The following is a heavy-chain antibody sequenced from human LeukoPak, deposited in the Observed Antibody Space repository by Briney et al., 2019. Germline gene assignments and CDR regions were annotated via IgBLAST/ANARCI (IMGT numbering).Heavy chain of an antibody. J-gene: IGHJ3*02. CDR3: ARAHDYEFPVAFDI. V-gene: IGHV4-4*07. Sequence: PSETLSLTCTVSGGSISSYYWSWIRQPAGKGLEWIGRIYTSGSTNYNPSLKSRVTISVDTSKNQFSLKLSSVTAADTAVYYCARAHDYEFPVAFDIWGQGTMVTVSS. CDR1: GGSISSYY. D-gene: IGHD4-17*01. CDR2: IYTSGST.